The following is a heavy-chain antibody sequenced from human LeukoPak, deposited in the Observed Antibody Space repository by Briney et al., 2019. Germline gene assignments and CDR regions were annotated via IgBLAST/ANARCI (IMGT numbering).Heavy chain of an antibody. Sequence: SETLSLTCTVSGGSISSSSYYWGWIRQPPGKGLEWIGSIYYSGSTYYNPSLKSRVTISVDTSKNQFSLKLSSVTAADTAVYYCARSIAARRYDTPPFDYWGQGTLVTVSS. V-gene: IGHV4-39*01. CDR2: IYYSGST. J-gene: IGHJ4*02. D-gene: IGHD6-6*01. CDR1: GGSISSSSYY. CDR3: ARSIAARRYDTPPFDY.